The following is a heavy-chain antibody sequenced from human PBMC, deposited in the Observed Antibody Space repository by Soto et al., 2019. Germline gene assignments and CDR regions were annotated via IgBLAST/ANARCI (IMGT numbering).Heavy chain of an antibody. D-gene: IGHD1-26*01. Sequence: ASVKVSCKASGYTFTSYAMHWVRQAPGQRHEWIGWINAGNGNTKYSQKFQGRVTITRDTSASTAYMELSSLRSEDTAVYYCARGLGLYYFDYWGQGTLVTVSS. CDR1: GYTFTSYA. CDR3: ARGLGLYYFDY. V-gene: IGHV1-3*01. CDR2: INAGNGNT. J-gene: IGHJ4*02.